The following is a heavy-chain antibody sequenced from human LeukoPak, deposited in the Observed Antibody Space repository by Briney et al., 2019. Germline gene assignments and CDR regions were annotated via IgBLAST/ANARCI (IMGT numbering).Heavy chain of an antibody. CDR3: AREGRGYSYAFEY. D-gene: IGHD5-18*01. J-gene: IGHJ4*02. Sequence: PGGSLRLSCAASGFTFSNSWMHWVRQAPGKGLVWVSRINSDGSSTTYADSVKGRFTISRDNGQNTLYLQMNSQRAEDTAVYYCAREGRGYSYAFEYWGQGTLVTVSS. CDR2: INSDGSST. CDR1: GFTFSNSW. V-gene: IGHV3-74*01.